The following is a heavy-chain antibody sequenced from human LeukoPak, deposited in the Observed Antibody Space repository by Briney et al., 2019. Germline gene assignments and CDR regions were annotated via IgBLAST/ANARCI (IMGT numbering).Heavy chain of an antibody. D-gene: IGHD6-19*01. J-gene: IGHJ1*01. CDR1: GFTFSSYG. Sequence: GGSLRLSCAASGFTFSSYGMHWVRQAPGKGLERVAVISYDGSNKYYADSVKGRFTISRDNSKNTLYLQMNSLRAEDTAVYYCAKSDSSGWYESPEYFQHWGQGTLVTVSS. CDR3: AKSDSSGWYESPEYFQH. CDR2: ISYDGSNK. V-gene: IGHV3-30*18.